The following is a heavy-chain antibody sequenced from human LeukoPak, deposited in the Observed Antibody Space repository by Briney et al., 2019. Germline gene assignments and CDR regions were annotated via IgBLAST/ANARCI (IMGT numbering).Heavy chain of an antibody. J-gene: IGHJ4*02. CDR1: GFTFGDYC. CDR3: ARASPQQAFPFDY. CDR2: IGSSSSSI. Sequence: GGSLRLSCTASGFTFGDYCMSWFRQAPGKGLEWVSYIGSSSSSIYYADSVKGRFTISRDNAKYSLYLQMNSLRAEDTAIYYCARASPQQAFPFDYWGQGTLVTVSS. V-gene: IGHV3-48*01. D-gene: IGHD1/OR15-1a*01.